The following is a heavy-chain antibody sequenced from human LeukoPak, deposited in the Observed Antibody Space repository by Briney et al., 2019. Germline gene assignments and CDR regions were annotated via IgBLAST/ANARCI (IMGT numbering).Heavy chain of an antibody. D-gene: IGHD6-13*01. V-gene: IGHV3-33*01. Sequence: GRSLRLSCAASGFTFSSYGMHWVRQAPGKGLEWVAVIWYDGSNKYYADSVKGRFTISRDNSKNTLSLQMNSLRAEDTAVYYCARDVAEAGNSFDYWGQGTLVTVSS. J-gene: IGHJ4*02. CDR2: IWYDGSNK. CDR1: GFTFSSYG. CDR3: ARDVAEAGNSFDY.